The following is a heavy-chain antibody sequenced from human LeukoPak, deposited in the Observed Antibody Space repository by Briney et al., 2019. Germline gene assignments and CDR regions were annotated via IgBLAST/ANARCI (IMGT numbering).Heavy chain of an antibody. J-gene: IGHJ4*02. CDR3: VRDRELNY. V-gene: IGHV4-59*01. Sequence: SETLSFTCTVSGGSISIYYWSWIRQPPGKGLEWIGYIYNSGNTNYNPSFKSRVTISEDTPKNQFSLKLSSVTAADTAVYYCVRDRELNYWGQGTLVTVSS. D-gene: IGHD3-10*01. CDR2: IYNSGNT. CDR1: GGSISIYY.